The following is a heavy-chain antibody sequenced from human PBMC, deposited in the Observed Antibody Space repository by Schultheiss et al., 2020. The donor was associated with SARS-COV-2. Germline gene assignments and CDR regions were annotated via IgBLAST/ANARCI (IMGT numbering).Heavy chain of an antibody. CDR2: IYPGDSDT. CDR1: GYSFTSYW. J-gene: IGHJ4*02. V-gene: IGHV5-51*01. CDR3: ARQEVRYSSSWDPFDY. D-gene: IGHD6-13*01. Sequence: GESLKISCKGSGYSFTSYWIGWVRQMPGKGLEWMGIIYPGDSDTRYSPSFQGQVTISADKSISTAYLQWSSLKASDTAMYYCARQEVRYSSSWDPFDYWGQGTLVTVSS.